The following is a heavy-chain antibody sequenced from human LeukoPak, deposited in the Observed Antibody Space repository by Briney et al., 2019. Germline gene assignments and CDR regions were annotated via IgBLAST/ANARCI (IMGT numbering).Heavy chain of an antibody. V-gene: IGHV3-9*01. CDR2: ISWHSGSI. J-gene: IGHJ4*02. CDR1: GFTFDDYA. D-gene: IGHD3-22*01. CDR3: ARGTPPYYYDSSGYYYDY. Sequence: GGSLRLSCAASGFTFDDYAVHWVRQAPGKGLEWVSGISWHSGSIDYADSVKGRFTIFRDNAKNSLYLQMNSLRAEDTAVYYCARGTPPYYYDSSGYYYDYWGQGTLVTVSS.